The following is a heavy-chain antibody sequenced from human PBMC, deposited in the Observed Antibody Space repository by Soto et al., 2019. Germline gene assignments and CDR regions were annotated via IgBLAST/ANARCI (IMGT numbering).Heavy chain of an antibody. CDR1: GYTFTSYG. D-gene: IGHD3-10*01. CDR2: ISAYNGNT. V-gene: IGHV1-18*01. CDR3: ARVDYYGSGSQTTPLDY. Sequence: ASVKVSCKASGYTFTSYGISWVRQAPGQGLEWMGWISAYNGNTNYAQKFQGRVTITADESTSTAYMELSSLRSEDTAVYYCARVDYYGSGSQTTPLDYWGQGTLVTVSS. J-gene: IGHJ4*02.